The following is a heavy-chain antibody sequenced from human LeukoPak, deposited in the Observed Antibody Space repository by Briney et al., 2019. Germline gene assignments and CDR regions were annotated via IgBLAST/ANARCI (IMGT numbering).Heavy chain of an antibody. J-gene: IGHJ4*02. CDR2: ISWNGGTK. Sequence: GGSLRLSCAASGFSFDDYGMVWVRQAPGKGLEWVSAISWNGGTKDYAESVKGRFSISRDNAKNSLHLQMNSLRAEDTALYYCARESRVYYDSSGYTYWGQGTLVTVSS. CDR1: GFSFDDYG. CDR3: ARESRVYYDSSGYTY. V-gene: IGHV3-20*04. D-gene: IGHD3-22*01.